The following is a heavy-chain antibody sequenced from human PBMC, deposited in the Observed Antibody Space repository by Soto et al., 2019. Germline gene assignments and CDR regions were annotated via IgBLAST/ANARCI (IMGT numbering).Heavy chain of an antibody. CDR3: ARDGAGTSLYYYYYGMDV. J-gene: IGHJ6*02. CDR1: GFTFSSYS. D-gene: IGHD1-7*01. CDR2: ICSSSSTI. Sequence: GGSLRLSCAASGFTFSSYSMNWVRQAPGKGLEWVSYICSSSSTIYYADSVKGRFTISRDNAKNSLYLQLNSLRDEDTAVYYFARDGAGTSLYYYYYGMDVWGQGTMVNGSS. V-gene: IGHV3-48*02.